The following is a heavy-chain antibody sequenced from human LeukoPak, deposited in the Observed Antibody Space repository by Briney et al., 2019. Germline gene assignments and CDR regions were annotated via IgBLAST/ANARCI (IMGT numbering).Heavy chain of an antibody. CDR2: ISGGGDIT. CDR3: VREGTPATANY. J-gene: IGHJ4*02. CDR1: GFNFANHA. D-gene: IGHD2-21*02. Sequence: QPGGSLRLSCAASGFNFANHAMSWVRQTPGKGLEWVSAISGGGDITYYADSVTGRFTISRDNSKDTLFLQMHSLRPGDTAVYYCVREGTPATANYWGQGTLVTISS. V-gene: IGHV3-23*01.